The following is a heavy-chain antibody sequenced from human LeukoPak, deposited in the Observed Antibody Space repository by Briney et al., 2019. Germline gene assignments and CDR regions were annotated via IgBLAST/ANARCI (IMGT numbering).Heavy chain of an antibody. CDR2: IYYGGST. CDR3: ARVTWWSRPYFDY. D-gene: IGHD2-15*01. J-gene: IGHJ4*02. CDR1: GGSISSSSYY. V-gene: IGHV4-39*07. Sequence: SETLSLTCTVSGGSISSSSYYWDWIRQPPGKGLEWIGSIYYGGSTYYNPSLESRVTISVDTSKNQFSLKLSSVTAADTAMYYCARVTWWSRPYFDYWGQGTLVTVSS.